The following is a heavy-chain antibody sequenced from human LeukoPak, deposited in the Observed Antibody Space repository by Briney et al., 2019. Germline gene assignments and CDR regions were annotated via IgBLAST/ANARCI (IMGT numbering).Heavy chain of an antibody. CDR2: IYYTGST. V-gene: IGHV4-59*01. CDR3: ARARHRSGPADY. D-gene: IGHD2-2*01. Sequence: PSETLSLTCTVSGGSISNYYWSWIRQSPGRGLEWIGYIYYTGSTNYNPSLRSRLTISVDTSKNQFSLKLSSVTAADTAVYYCARARHRSGPADYWGQGTLVTVSS. J-gene: IGHJ4*02. CDR1: GGSISNYY.